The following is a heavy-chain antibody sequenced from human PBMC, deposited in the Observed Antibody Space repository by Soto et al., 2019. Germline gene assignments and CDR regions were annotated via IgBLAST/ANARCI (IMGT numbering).Heavy chain of an antibody. D-gene: IGHD3-3*01. V-gene: IGHV3-23*01. CDR1: GFTFSSYA. Sequence: GGSLRLSCAASGFTFSSYAMSWVRQAPGKGLEWVSAISGSGGSTYYADSVKGRFTISRDNSKNTLYLQMNSLRAEDTAVYYCAKTPGADFWSGYYDFGAFDIWGQGTMVTVSS. J-gene: IGHJ3*02. CDR2: ISGSGGST. CDR3: AKTPGADFWSGYYDFGAFDI.